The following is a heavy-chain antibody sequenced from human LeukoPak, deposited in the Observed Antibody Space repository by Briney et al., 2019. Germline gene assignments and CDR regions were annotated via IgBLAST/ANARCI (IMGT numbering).Heavy chain of an antibody. CDR1: GFTFSSYG. J-gene: IGHJ4*02. Sequence: GGSLRLSCAASGFTFSSYGMHWVRQAPGKGLEWVAVISYDGSNKYYADSVKGRFTISRDNSKNTLYLQMNSLRAEDTAVYYCARGLGYCSNTSCPHFDYWGQGTLVTVSS. CDR2: ISYDGSNK. CDR3: ARGLGYCSNTSCPHFDY. D-gene: IGHD2-2*01. V-gene: IGHV3-30*03.